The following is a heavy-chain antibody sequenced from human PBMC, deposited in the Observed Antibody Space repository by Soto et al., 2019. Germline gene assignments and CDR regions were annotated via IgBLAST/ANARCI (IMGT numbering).Heavy chain of an antibody. CDR2: ISGSGGYT. J-gene: IGHJ4*02. CDR1: GFTFSSYA. D-gene: IGHD2-15*01. Sequence: VQLLESGGGLVQPGGSLRLSCAASGFTFSSYAMSWVRQAPGKGLEWVSVISGSGGYTYYADSVKGRFTISRDNSKNTLYLQMNSLRAEDTAVYYCAKWTVVVVAATRGDYFDYWGQGTLVTVSS. CDR3: AKWTVVVVAATRGDYFDY. V-gene: IGHV3-23*01.